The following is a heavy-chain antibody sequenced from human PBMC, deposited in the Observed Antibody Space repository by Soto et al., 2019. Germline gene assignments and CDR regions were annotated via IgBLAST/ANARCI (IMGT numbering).Heavy chain of an antibody. CDR3: TRENVLLWFGERIPPDGLVSV. Sequence: SLRLSCTASGFTFGDYAMSWFRQAPGKGLEWVGFIRSKAYGGTTEYAASVKGRFTISRDDSKSIAYLQMNSLKTEDTAVYYCTRENVLLWFGERIPPDGLVSVWRKGTTVTVSS. CDR2: IRSKAYGGTT. J-gene: IGHJ6*04. D-gene: IGHD3-10*01. CDR1: GFTFGDYA. V-gene: IGHV3-49*03.